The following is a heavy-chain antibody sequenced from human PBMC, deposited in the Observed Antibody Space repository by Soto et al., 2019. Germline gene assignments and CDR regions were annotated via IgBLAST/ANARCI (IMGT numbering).Heavy chain of an antibody. CDR1: GFTVSSNY. V-gene: IGHV3-53*01. J-gene: IGHJ4*02. CDR3: ARALTTVTHFAY. D-gene: IGHD4-17*01. Sequence: EVQLVESGGGLIQPGGSLRLSCAASGFTVSSNYMSWVSQAPGKGLEWVSVIYSGGSTYYADSVKGRFTISRDNSKNTLYLQMNSLRAEDTAVYYCARALTTVTHFAYWGQGTLVTVSS. CDR2: IYSGGST.